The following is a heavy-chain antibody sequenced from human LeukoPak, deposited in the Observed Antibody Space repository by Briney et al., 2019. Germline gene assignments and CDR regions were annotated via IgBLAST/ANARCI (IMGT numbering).Heavy chain of an antibody. Sequence: SETLSLTCSVSDGSINSGSFYWAWIRQPPGKGLEWIGSVYYSGSTYYNPSLKSRVTVSVDTSKSQFSLKLSSVTAVDTAVYYCARQERYSYGKYYFDYWGQGTLVTVSS. CDR2: VYYSGST. CDR3: ARQERYSYGKYYFDY. D-gene: IGHD5-18*01. V-gene: IGHV4-39*01. CDR1: DGSINSGSFY. J-gene: IGHJ4*02.